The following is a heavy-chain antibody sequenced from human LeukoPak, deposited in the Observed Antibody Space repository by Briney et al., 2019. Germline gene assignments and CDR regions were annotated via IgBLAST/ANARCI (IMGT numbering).Heavy chain of an antibody. V-gene: IGHV3-74*01. Sequence: TGGSLRLSCVASGFPFSSYWMHWVRQVPGKGLVWVSRIKGDGSSTSYADSVKGRFTISRDNAKNTLYLQMNSLRSEDTAVYYCARGDGYNFFDYWGQGTLVTVSS. D-gene: IGHD5-24*01. CDR3: ARGDGYNFFDY. CDR2: IKGDGSST. CDR1: GFPFSSYW. J-gene: IGHJ4*02.